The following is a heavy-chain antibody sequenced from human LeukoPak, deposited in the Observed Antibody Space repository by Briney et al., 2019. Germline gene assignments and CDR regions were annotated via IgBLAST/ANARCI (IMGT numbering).Heavy chain of an antibody. Sequence: RGSLRLSCAASGFTVSSDYISWVRQAPGKGLEWVSVIYSGGSTNYADSVRARFTISRDNSKNTVYLQMNSLRVEDTAVYYCARATLDNWGQGTLVTVSS. CDR3: ARATLDN. CDR1: GFTVSSDY. CDR2: IYSGGST. J-gene: IGHJ4*02. V-gene: IGHV3-53*01.